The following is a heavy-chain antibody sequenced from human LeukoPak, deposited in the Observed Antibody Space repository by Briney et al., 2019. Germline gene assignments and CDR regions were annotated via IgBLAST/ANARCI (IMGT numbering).Heavy chain of an antibody. Sequence: ASVKVSCKASGYTFTGYYMHWVRQAPGQGLEWMGWINPNSGGTNYAQKFQGRVTMTRDTSISTAYMELSRLRSDDTAVYYCARVMVRSVLYYYYGMDVWGQGTTVTVSS. D-gene: IGHD2-8*01. V-gene: IGHV1-2*02. CDR1: GYTFTGYY. CDR3: ARVMVRSVLYYYYGMDV. J-gene: IGHJ6*02. CDR2: INPNSGGT.